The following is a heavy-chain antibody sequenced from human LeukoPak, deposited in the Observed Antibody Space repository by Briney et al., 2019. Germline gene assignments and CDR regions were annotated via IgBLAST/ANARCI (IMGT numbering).Heavy chain of an antibody. Sequence: SETLSLTCTVSGYSISSGYYWGWIRQPPGKGLEWIGSIYHSGSTYYNPSLKSRVTISVDTSKNQFSLKLSSVTAADTAVYYCARMMPANDAFDIWGQGTMVTVSS. CDR2: IYHSGST. D-gene: IGHD2-2*01. CDR3: ARMMPANDAFDI. V-gene: IGHV4-38-2*02. J-gene: IGHJ3*02. CDR1: GYSISSGYY.